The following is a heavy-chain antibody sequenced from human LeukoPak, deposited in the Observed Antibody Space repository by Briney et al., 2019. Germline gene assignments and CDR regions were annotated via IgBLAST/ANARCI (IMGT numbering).Heavy chain of an antibody. CDR2: IYYSGST. CDR3: ARRKRDAFDI. D-gene: IGHD1-14*01. CDR1: GGSISSSSYY. J-gene: IGHJ3*02. Sequence: TSETLSLTCTVSGGSISSSSYYWSWIRQPPGKGLEWIGYIYYSGSTNYNPSLKSRVTISVDTSKNQFSLKLSSVTAADTAVYYCARRKRDAFDIWGQGTMVTVAS. V-gene: IGHV4-61*05.